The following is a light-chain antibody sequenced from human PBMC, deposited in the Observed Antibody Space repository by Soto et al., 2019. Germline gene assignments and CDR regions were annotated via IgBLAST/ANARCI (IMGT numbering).Light chain of an antibody. V-gene: IGLV2-14*02. CDR3: NSLTTTNTSV. CDR1: SSDVGTYNL. Sequence: QSALTQPASVSGSPGQSITISCTGSSSDVGTYNLVSWYQQHPGEAPKLLIYEVTKRPSGVSDRFSGSKSGNTASLTISGLQAEDEDDYYCNSLTTTNTSVIGTGTKVXVL. J-gene: IGLJ1*01. CDR2: EVT.